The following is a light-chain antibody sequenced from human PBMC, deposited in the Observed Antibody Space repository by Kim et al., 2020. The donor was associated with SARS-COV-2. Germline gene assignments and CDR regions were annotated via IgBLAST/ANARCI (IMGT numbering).Light chain of an antibody. CDR1: QVIGND. Sequence: AIQMTQSPSSLSASVGDRVTITCRASQVIGNDLAWYQHKPGKAPKFLMFVASSLQAGVPSRFSASGSGIDFTLTISSLQPEDFATYYCLQEYNYPRTFGQGTKVDIK. CDR3: LQEYNYPRT. CDR2: VAS. J-gene: IGKJ2*01. V-gene: IGKV1-6*01.